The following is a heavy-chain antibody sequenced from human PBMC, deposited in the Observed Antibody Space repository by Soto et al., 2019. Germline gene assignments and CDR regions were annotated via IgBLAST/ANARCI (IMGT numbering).Heavy chain of an antibody. Sequence: QITLKESGPTLVKPTQTRTLTCTFSGFSLSTRGVGVGWIRQPPGKALEWLALIYWNDDKRYSPSLKSRLTLTKDTSKRQVVLTMTNMDPVDTATFYCAHIDGSECFAYWGQGTLVTVAS. CDR2: IYWNDDK. D-gene: IGHD3-10*01. J-gene: IGHJ4*02. CDR1: GFSLSTRGVG. CDR3: AHIDGSECFAY. V-gene: IGHV2-5*01.